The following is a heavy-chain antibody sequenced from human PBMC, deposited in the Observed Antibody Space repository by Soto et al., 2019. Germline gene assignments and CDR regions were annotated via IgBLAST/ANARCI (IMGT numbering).Heavy chain of an antibody. CDR1: GFTFSNAW. Sequence: PGGSLRLSCAASGFTFSNAWMSWVRQAPGKGLEWVGRIKSKTDGGTTDYAAPVKGRFTISRDDSKNTLYLQMNSLKTEDTAGYYCTTVKLLWFEEDPWGQGTLVTVSS. CDR3: TTVKLLWFEEDP. CDR2: IKSKTDGGTT. V-gene: IGHV3-15*01. J-gene: IGHJ5*02. D-gene: IGHD3-10*01.